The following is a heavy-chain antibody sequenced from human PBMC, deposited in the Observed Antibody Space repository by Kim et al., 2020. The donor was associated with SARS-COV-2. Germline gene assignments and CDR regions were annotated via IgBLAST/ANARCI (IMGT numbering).Heavy chain of an antibody. V-gene: IGHV4-34*01. Sequence: SETLSLTCAVYGGSFSDYYWSWIRQPPGKGLEWIGEINHSGSTNYNPSLKSRITISVDTSKNPFSLKLNSVTAADTAVYYCARDFTMVRGVIIIHWFDPWDQGTLVTVSS. D-gene: IGHD3-10*01. CDR3: ARDFTMVRGVIIIHWFDP. CDR1: GGSFSDYY. CDR2: INHSGST. J-gene: IGHJ5*02.